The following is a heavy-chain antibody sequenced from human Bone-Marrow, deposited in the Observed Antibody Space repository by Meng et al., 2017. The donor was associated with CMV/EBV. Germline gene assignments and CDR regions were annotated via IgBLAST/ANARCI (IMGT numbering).Heavy chain of an antibody. V-gene: IGHV1-69*05. CDR1: GGTFSSYA. J-gene: IGHJ6*02. CDR2: IIPIFGTA. Sequence: SVKVSCKASGGTFSSYAISWVRQAPGQGLEWMGEIIPIFGTANYAQKFQGRVTITTDESTSTAYVELSSLGSEDTAVYYCARVISSKGRGGTGYYYYGMDVWRQGTTVTVSS. D-gene: IGHD6-13*01. CDR3: ARVISSKGRGGTGYYYYGMDV.